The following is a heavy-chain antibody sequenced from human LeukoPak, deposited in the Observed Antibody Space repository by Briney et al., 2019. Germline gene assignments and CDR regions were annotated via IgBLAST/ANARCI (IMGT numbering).Heavy chain of an antibody. V-gene: IGHV3-53*01. CDR3: ARVSYGSGSEWFDP. J-gene: IGHJ5*02. CDR2: IYSGGST. Sequence: PGGSLRLSCAASGFTVSSNYMSWVRQAPGEGLEWVSVIYSGGSTYYADSVKGRFTISRDNSENTLYLQMNSLRAEDTAVYYCARVSYGSGSEWFDPWVQGTLVTVSS. D-gene: IGHD3-10*01. CDR1: GFTVSSNY.